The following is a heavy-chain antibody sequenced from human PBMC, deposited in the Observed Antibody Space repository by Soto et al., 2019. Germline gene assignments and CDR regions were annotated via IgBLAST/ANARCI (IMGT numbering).Heavy chain of an antibody. CDR3: ARVAYTEASYYYYGMDV. D-gene: IGHD2-2*02. CDR1: GGSFSGYY. V-gene: IGHV4-34*01. J-gene: IGHJ6*02. Sequence: SETLSLACAVYGGSFSGYYWSWIRQPPGKGLEWIGEINHSGSTNYNPSLKSRVTISVDTSKNQFSLKLSSVTAADTAVYYCARVAYTEASYYYYGMDVWGQGTTVTVSS. CDR2: INHSGST.